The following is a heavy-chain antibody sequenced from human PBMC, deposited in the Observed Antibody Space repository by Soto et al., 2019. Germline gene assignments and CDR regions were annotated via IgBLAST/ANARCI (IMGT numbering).Heavy chain of an antibody. D-gene: IGHD4-4*01. CDR2: INADNGDT. CDR3: ARELQGLYYFDF. Sequence: ASVKVSGKTSGYTFTSYAIHCVRQAPGQRLEWMGWINADNGDTKYSQKFSGRVTITRDTSANTAFMELSSLRSEDTAMYYCARELQGLYYFDFWGQGTLVTVSS. CDR1: GYTFTSYA. V-gene: IGHV1-3*01. J-gene: IGHJ4*02.